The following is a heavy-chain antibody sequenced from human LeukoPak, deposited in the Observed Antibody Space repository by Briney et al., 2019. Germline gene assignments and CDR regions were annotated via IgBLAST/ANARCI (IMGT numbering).Heavy chain of an antibody. CDR1: GFTFSSYS. V-gene: IGHV3-21*01. CDR2: ISSSSLYI. D-gene: IGHD6-6*01. CDR3: ARESISSSSYYFDY. J-gene: IGHJ4*02. Sequence: GGSLRLSCAASGFTFSSYSMNWVRQAPGKGLEWVSSISSSSLYIYYADSVKGRFTISRDNAKNSLYLQMNSLRAEDTAVYYCARESISSSSYYFDYWGQGTLVTVSS.